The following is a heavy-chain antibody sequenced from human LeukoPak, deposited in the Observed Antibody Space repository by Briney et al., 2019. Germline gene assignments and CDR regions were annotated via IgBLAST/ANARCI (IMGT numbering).Heavy chain of an antibody. CDR2: IIPILGIA. Sequence: ASVKVSCKASGGTFSSYAITWVRQAPGQGLEWMGRIIPILGIANYAQKFQGRVTITADKSTSTAYMELSSLRSEDTAVYYRARDSHRSYGSGSYPVDPWGQGTLVTVSS. CDR1: GGTFSSYA. CDR3: ARDSHRSYGSGSYPVDP. V-gene: IGHV1-69*04. D-gene: IGHD3-10*01. J-gene: IGHJ5*02.